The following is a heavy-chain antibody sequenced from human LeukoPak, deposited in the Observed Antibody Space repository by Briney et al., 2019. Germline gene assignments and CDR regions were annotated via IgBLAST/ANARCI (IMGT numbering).Heavy chain of an antibody. CDR1: DGSLSSGGYY. V-gene: IGHV4-31*03. Sequence: PSQTLSLTCTVSDGSLSSGGYYWSWIRQHQGKGPEWIGYIYHSGSTYYNPSLKSRVIMLVDTSKNQFSLKLSSVTAADTAVYYCATTNHYYYGLDVWGKGTTVTVSS. J-gene: IGHJ6*04. CDR2: IYHSGST. CDR3: ATTNHYYYGLDV.